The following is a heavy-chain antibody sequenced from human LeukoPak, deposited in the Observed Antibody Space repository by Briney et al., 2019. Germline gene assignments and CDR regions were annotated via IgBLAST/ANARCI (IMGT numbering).Heavy chain of an antibody. CDR3: ARETIHYYDSSGYYYY. CDR1: GGSFSGYY. CDR2: INHSGST. V-gene: IGHV4-34*01. J-gene: IGHJ4*02. D-gene: IGHD3-22*01. Sequence: SETLSLTCAVYGGSFSGYYWSWIRQPPGKGLEWIGEINHSGSTNYNPSLKSRVTISVDTSKNQFSLKLSSVTAADTAVYYCARETIHYYDSSGYYYYWGQGTLVTVSS.